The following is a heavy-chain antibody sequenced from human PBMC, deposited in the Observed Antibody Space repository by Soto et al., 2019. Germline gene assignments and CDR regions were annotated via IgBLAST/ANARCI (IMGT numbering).Heavy chain of an antibody. CDR3: APGVAKWLQLDY. D-gene: IGHD5-12*01. CDR1: GFTFSHYA. J-gene: IGHJ4*02. Sequence: QVQLVESGGGVVQPGKSLRLSCAASGFTFSHYAMYWVRQAPGKGLEWVALIWSDGSNKYYAASVKGRFTISRDNSKNTVYLQMNSLRVEDTAVYYCAPGVAKWLQLDYWGQGTLVTVSS. CDR2: IWSDGSNK. V-gene: IGHV3-33*01.